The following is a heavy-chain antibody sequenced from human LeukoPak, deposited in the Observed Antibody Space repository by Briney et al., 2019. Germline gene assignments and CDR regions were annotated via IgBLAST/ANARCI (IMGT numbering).Heavy chain of an antibody. Sequence: PGGSLRLSCAASGFTFSDYYMTCIRQAPGKGLERLSYTTSTGSTAYYADSVKGRFTVSRDNTKNSLSLQMTSLSAEDTAVYYCGRVLSSGYSPFDYWGQGILVSVSS. D-gene: IGHD3-22*01. V-gene: IGHV3-11*01. CDR3: GRVLSSGYSPFDY. CDR2: TTSTGSTA. J-gene: IGHJ4*02. CDR1: GFTFSDYY.